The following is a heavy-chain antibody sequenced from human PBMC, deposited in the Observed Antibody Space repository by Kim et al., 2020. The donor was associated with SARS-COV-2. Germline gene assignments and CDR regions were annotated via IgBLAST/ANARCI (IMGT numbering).Heavy chain of an antibody. V-gene: IGHV3-48*02. CDR2: ISSSSSTI. CDR3: ASDLRIPYYYPTTGFDY. CDR1: GFTFSSYS. D-gene: IGHD3-10*01. J-gene: IGHJ4*02. Sequence: GGSLRLSCAASGFTFSSYSMNWVRQAPGKGLEWVSYISSSSSTIYYADSVTGRFTISRDNAKNSMYLQMNSLRDEDTAVYYCASDLRIPYYYPTTGFDYWGQGTLVTVSS.